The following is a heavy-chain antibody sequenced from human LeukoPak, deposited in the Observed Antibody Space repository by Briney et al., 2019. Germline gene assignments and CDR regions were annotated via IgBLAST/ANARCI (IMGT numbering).Heavy chain of an antibody. CDR2: INHSGST. CDR3: ARDGYYDSSGS. Sequence: SETLSLTCAVYGGSFSGYYWSWIRQPPGKGLEWIGEINHSGSTNYNPSLKSRVTISVDKSKNQFSLKLSSVTAADTAVYYCARDGYYDSSGSWGQGTLVTVSS. J-gene: IGHJ4*02. D-gene: IGHD3-22*01. CDR1: GGSFSGYY. V-gene: IGHV4-34*01.